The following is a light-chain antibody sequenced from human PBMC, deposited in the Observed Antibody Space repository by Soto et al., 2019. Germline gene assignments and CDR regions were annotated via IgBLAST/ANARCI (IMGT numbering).Light chain of an antibody. CDR1: SSDVGVYND. Sequence: QSALTQPRSVSGSHGQSVPISCTGTSSDVGVYNDVSWYQQHPGKAPKLMIYDVSKRPSGVPDRFSCSKSGNTASLTISGLQAEDESDYYCCSFAGTFYVYGTGTKLTVL. V-gene: IGLV2-11*01. CDR2: DVS. J-gene: IGLJ1*01. CDR3: CSFAGTFYV.